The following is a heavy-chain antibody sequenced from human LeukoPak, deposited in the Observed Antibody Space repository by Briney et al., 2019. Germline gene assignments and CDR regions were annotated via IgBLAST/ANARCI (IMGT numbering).Heavy chain of an antibody. Sequence: GGPLRLSYAAYGFTVSSNYMSWVRQAPGKVLEWVSVIYSGGSTYYADSVKGRFTISRDNSKNTLYLQMNSLRAEDTAVYYCARARRWLVQYYFDYWGQGTLVTVSS. CDR1: GFTVSSNY. V-gene: IGHV3-53*01. D-gene: IGHD6-19*01. CDR3: ARARRWLVQYYFDY. J-gene: IGHJ4*02. CDR2: IYSGGST.